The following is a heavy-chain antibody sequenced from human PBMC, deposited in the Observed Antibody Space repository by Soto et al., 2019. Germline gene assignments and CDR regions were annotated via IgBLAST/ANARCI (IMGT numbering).Heavy chain of an antibody. CDR3: ARGTIVRGVIRTSYYHYGMDV. D-gene: IGHD3-10*01. V-gene: IGHV3-11*01. Sequence: PGVSLRLSCAASGFTFSDYYMSWIRQAPGKGLEWVSYISSSGSTIYYADSVKGRFTISRDNAKNSLYLQMNSLRAEDTAVYYCARGTIVRGVIRTSYYHYGMDVWGQGTTVIVSS. CDR1: GFTFSDYY. J-gene: IGHJ6*02. CDR2: ISSSGSTI.